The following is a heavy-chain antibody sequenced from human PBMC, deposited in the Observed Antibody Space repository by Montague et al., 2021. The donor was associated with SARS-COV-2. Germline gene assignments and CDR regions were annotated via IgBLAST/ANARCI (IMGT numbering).Heavy chain of an antibody. J-gene: IGHJ1*01. CDR2: IYSSGST. D-gene: IGHD1-26*01. Sequence: SETLSLTCTVSGGSLSSYYWSWIRQPPGKGLEWIGYIYSSGSTNYNPSLKSRVTISVDTSKNHFSLNLSSVTAADTAVYYCARHVSGSLTHFHHWGQGSPVTVSS. V-gene: IGHV4-59*08. CDR1: GGSLSSYY. CDR3: ARHVSGSLTHFHH.